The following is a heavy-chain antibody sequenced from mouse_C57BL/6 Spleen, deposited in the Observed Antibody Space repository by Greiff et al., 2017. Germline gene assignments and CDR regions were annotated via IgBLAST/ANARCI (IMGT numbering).Heavy chain of an antibody. CDR3: ANYYYGSSLDY. Sequence: QVQLQQSGPELVKPGASVKISCKASGYAFSSSWMNWVKQRPGKGLEWIGRIYPGDGDTNYNGKFKGKATLTADKSSSTASMQLRSLTSEDSAVYFCANYYYGSSLDYWGQGTTLTVSS. CDR1: GYAFSSSW. CDR2: IYPGDGDT. D-gene: IGHD1-1*01. J-gene: IGHJ2*01. V-gene: IGHV1-82*01.